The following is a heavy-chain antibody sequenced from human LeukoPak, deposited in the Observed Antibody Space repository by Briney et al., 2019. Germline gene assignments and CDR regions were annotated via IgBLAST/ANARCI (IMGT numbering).Heavy chain of an antibody. CDR3: ARVRGSGSYVDY. V-gene: IGHV3-48*01. J-gene: IGHJ4*02. CDR1: GFTFSTYN. D-gene: IGHD3-10*01. Sequence: GGSLRLSCAASGFTFSTYNMNWVRQAPGKGLEWISYISSSTSTIYYADSVKGRFTISRDNAKNSLYLQMNSLRVEDTAVYYCARVRGSGSYVDYWDQGTLVTVSS. CDR2: ISSSTSTI.